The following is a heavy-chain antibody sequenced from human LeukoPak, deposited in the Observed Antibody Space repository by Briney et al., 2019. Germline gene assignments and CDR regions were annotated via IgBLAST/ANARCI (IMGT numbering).Heavy chain of an antibody. D-gene: IGHD6-19*01. CDR1: RGSVSSYY. J-gene: IGHJ4*02. V-gene: IGHV4-59*05. CDR3: ASIIAVAAEGDY. CDR2: IYYSGST. Sequence: SETLSLTCTVSRGSVSSYYWSWIRQPPGKGLEWIGSIYYSGSTYYNPSLKSRVTISVDTSKNQFSLKLSSVTAADTAVYYCASIIAVAAEGDYWGQGTLVTVSS.